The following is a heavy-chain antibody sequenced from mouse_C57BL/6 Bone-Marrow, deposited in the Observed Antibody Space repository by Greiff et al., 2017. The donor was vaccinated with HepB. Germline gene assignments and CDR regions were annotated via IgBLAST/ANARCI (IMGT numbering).Heavy chain of an antibody. V-gene: IGHV14-3*01. Sequence: EVKLMESVAELVRPGASVKLSCTASGFNIKNNYMHWVKQRPEQGLEWIGRIDPANGNTKYAPKFQGKATITADTSSNTAYLQLSSLTSEDTAIYYCARYDGYSWYFDVWGTGTTVTVSS. CDR3: ARYDGYSWYFDV. D-gene: IGHD2-3*01. J-gene: IGHJ1*03. CDR2: IDPANGNT. CDR1: GFNIKNNY.